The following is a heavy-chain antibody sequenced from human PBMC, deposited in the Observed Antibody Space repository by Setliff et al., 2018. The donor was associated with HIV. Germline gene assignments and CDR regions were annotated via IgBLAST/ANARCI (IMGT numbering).Heavy chain of an antibody. CDR1: GQSFTNYD. CDR3: ARAKAVGGVIITGGLDV. J-gene: IGHJ6*02. Sequence: ASVKVSCKPSGQSFTNYDIHWLRRASGQGLEWMGWMNPKSGVSGSALKFHDRVTMTRDTSTLTLYMELSSLTSEDTAVYYCARAKAVGGVIITGGLDVWGQGTTVTGLL. CDR2: MNPKSGVS. V-gene: IGHV1-8*01. D-gene: IGHD3-16*02.